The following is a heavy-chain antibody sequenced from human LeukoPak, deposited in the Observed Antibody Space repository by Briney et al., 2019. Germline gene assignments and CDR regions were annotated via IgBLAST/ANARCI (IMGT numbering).Heavy chain of an antibody. J-gene: IGHJ4*02. V-gene: IGHV3-23*01. Sequence: GGSLRLSCAASGFTFSSYGMSWVRQAPGKGLEWVSAISGSGGSTYYAGSVKGRFTISRDNSKNTLYLQMNSLRAEDTAVYYCARGRGYFDYWGQGTLVTVSS. D-gene: IGHD3-10*01. CDR2: ISGSGGST. CDR3: ARGRGYFDY. CDR1: GFTFSSYG.